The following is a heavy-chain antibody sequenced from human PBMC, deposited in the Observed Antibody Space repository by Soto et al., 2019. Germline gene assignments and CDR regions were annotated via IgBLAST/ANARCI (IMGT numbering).Heavy chain of an antibody. CDR2: INHSGST. CDR1: GGSFSGYY. CDR3: ARSKGVVAATPTRRNANWFDP. V-gene: IGHV4-34*01. Sequence: SETLSLTCAVYGGSFSGYYWSWIRQPPEKGLEWIGEINHSGSTNYNPSLKSRVTISVDTSKNQFSLKLSSVTAADTAVYYCARSKGVVAATPTRRNANWFDPWGQGTLVTVSS. J-gene: IGHJ5*02. D-gene: IGHD2-15*01.